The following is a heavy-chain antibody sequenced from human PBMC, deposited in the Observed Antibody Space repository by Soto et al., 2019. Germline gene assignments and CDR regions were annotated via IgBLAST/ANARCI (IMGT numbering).Heavy chain of an antibody. CDR1: GFTFSNYG. V-gene: IGHV3-33*01. J-gene: IGHJ4*02. CDR3: ASERIAAAGTAYFDY. CDR2: MWYDGSNK. Sequence: QVQLVESGGGVVRPGRSLRLSCAASGFTFSNYGMHWVRQAPGRGLEWVAAMWYDGSNKYYADSVKGRFTISRDISKNTLYLQMNSLGAEDTAVYYCASERIAAAGTAYFDYWGQGTLVTVS. D-gene: IGHD6-13*01.